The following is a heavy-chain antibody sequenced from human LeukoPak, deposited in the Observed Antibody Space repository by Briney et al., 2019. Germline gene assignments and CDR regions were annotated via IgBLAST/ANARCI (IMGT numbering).Heavy chain of an antibody. Sequence: SVKVSCKASGGTFSTYTFSWVRQAPGQGLEWIGRIITIFGAANYAQKFQGRVTISADESTGTVYMELRSLRSEDTAVYYCARDPDSWGQGTLVTVSP. CDR1: GGTFSTYT. CDR3: ARDPDS. J-gene: IGHJ4*02. CDR2: IITIFGAA. V-gene: IGHV1-69*13.